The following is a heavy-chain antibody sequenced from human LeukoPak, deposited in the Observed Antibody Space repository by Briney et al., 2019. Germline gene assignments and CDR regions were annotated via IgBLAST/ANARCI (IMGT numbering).Heavy chain of an antibody. V-gene: IGHV4-59*01. Sequence: SETLSLTCTVSGGPISSYYWSWIRQPPGKGLEWIGYIYYSGSTNYNPSLKSRVTISVDTSKNQFSLKLSSVTAADTAVYYRARGEYYFDYWGQGTLVTVSS. J-gene: IGHJ4*02. D-gene: IGHD3-10*01. CDR1: GGPISSYY. CDR2: IYYSGST. CDR3: ARGEYYFDY.